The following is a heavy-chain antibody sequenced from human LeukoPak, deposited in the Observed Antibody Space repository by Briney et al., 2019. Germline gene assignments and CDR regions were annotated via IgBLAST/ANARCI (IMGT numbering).Heavy chain of an antibody. V-gene: IGHV4-59*01. CDR2: IYGSGST. CDR3: AREGTSGTHLNWFDP. Sequence: SETLSLTCTVSGGSISSYYWSWIRQPPGKGLGWIVHIYGSGSTNYNPSLKSRATLSVDTSKNQFSLKLSSVTAADTAVYYCAREGTSGTHLNWFDPWGQGTLVTVSS. CDR1: GGSISSYY. J-gene: IGHJ5*02. D-gene: IGHD1-1*01.